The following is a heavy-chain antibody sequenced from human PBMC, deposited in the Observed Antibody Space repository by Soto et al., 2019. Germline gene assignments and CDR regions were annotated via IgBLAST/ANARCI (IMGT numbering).Heavy chain of an antibody. D-gene: IGHD3-3*01. CDR1: GFTVSSNY. J-gene: IGHJ6*02. CDR3: ARGGHVSPHYDFWSGSQYYYYYGMDV. Sequence: HPGGSLRLSCAGSGFTVSSNYMSWVRQAPGKGLEWVSVIYSGGSTYYADSVKGRFTISRDNSKNTLYLQMNSLRAEDTAVYYCARGGHVSPHYDFWSGSQYYYYYGMDVWGQGTTVTVSS. CDR2: IYSGGST. V-gene: IGHV3-53*01.